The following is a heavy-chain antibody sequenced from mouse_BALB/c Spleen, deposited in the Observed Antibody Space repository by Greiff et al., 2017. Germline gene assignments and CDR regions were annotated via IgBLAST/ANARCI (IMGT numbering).Heavy chain of an antibody. D-gene: IGHD2-3*01. CDR3: ARGGWLLRFFYAMDY. J-gene: IGHJ4*01. CDR2: ISTYYGDA. Sequence: VQLQQSGAELVRPGVSVKISCKGSGYTFTDYAMHWVKQSHAKSLEWIGVISTYYGDASYNQKFKGKATMTVDKSSSTAYMELARLTSEDSAIYYCARGGWLLRFFYAMDYWGQGTSVTVSS. CDR1: GYTFTDYA. V-gene: IGHV1S137*01.